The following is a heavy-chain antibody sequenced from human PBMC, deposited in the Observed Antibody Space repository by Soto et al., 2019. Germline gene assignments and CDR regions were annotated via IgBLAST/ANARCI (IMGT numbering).Heavy chain of an antibody. CDR1: GGSFSGYY. Sequence: SETLSLTCAVYGGSFSGYYWSWIRQPPGKGLEWIGEINHSGSTNYNPSLKSRVTISVDTSKNQFSLKLSSVTAADTVVYYCASRRAYSYGFRYLDVWGKGTTVTVSS. CDR2: INHSGST. J-gene: IGHJ6*03. V-gene: IGHV4-34*01. CDR3: ASRRAYSYGFRYLDV. D-gene: IGHD5-18*01.